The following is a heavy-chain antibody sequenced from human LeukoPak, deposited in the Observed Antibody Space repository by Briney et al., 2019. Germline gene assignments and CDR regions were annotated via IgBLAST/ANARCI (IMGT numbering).Heavy chain of an antibody. J-gene: IGHJ4*02. D-gene: IGHD5-24*01. Sequence: ASVKVSCKVSGYTLTELSMHWVRQAPGKGLEWMGGFDPEDGETIYAQKFQGRVTMTEDTSTDTAYMELSSLRSEDTAVYYCATPGGDGYNYDYRGQGTLVTVSS. CDR2: FDPEDGET. V-gene: IGHV1-24*01. CDR3: ATPGGDGYNYDY. CDR1: GYTLTELS.